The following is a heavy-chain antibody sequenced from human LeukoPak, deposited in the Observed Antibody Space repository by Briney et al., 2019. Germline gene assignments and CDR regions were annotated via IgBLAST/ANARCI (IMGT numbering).Heavy chain of an antibody. J-gene: IGHJ6*03. CDR2: INPNSGGT. V-gene: IGHV1-2*02. Sequence: ASVKVSCKASGYTFTGYYIHWVRQAPGQGLEWMGWINPNSGGTNYAQKFQGRVTMTRDTSISTAYMELSRLRSDDTAVYYCARAGGYCSGGSCYYYYYMDVWGKGTTVTVSS. D-gene: IGHD2-15*01. CDR3: ARAGGYCSGGSCYYYYYMDV. CDR1: GYTFTGYY.